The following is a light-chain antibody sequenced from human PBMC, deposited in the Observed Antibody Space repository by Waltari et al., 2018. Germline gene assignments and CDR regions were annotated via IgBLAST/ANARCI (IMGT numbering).Light chain of an antibody. Sequence: QSVLTQPPSASGTPGQRVPISCSASSSNIESNYVYWYQQFPGTAPKVLMFKNNPRPPGVSDRFSASKSGASASLAISGLRSDDEADYYCGTWDDSLSRPVFGGGTKLTVL. J-gene: IGLJ3*02. CDR2: KNN. CDR1: SSNIESNY. CDR3: GTWDDSLSRPV. V-gene: IGLV1-47*01.